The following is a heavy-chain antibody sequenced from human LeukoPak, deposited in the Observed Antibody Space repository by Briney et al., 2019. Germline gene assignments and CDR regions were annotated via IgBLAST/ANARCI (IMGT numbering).Heavy chain of an antibody. CDR2: IEQDGSKK. CDR1: GFTFSSYW. Sequence: PGGSLRLSCAASGFTFSSYWVNWVRQAPGKGLEWVANIEQDGSKKYYVDSVKGRFTISRDNAKNSLYLQMNSLRADDTAVYYCARDLSAKDDYWGQGTLVTVSS. V-gene: IGHV3-7*01. J-gene: IGHJ4*02. CDR3: ARDLSAKDDY.